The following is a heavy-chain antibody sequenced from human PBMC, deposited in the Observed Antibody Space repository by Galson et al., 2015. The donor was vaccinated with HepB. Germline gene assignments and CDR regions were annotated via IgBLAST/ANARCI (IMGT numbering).Heavy chain of an antibody. CDR3: AKDLNFGELFYGDH. Sequence: SLRLSCAASGFTFSRYAMNWVRQAPGKGPEWVSGISGSGDSTYYTASVRGRFTISRDNSKNTLYLQLHSLRAEGTAVYYCAKDLNFGELFYGDHWGQGTLVTVSS. CDR2: ISGSGDST. V-gene: IGHV3-23*01. D-gene: IGHD3-10*01. CDR1: GFTFSRYA. J-gene: IGHJ5*02.